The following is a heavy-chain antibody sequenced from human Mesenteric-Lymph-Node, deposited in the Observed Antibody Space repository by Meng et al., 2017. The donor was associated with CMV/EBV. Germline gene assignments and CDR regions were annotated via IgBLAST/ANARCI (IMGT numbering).Heavy chain of an antibody. Sequence: SVKVSCKASGGTFSSYPISWVRQAPGQGLEWMGRIIPILGIANYAQKFQGRVTITADKSTSTAYMELSSLRSEDTAVYYCARDNNFWSGYPTYYYYGMDVWGQGTTVTVSS. CDR2: IIPILGIA. D-gene: IGHD3-3*01. V-gene: IGHV1-69*04. J-gene: IGHJ6*02. CDR1: GGTFSSYP. CDR3: ARDNNFWSGYPTYYYYGMDV.